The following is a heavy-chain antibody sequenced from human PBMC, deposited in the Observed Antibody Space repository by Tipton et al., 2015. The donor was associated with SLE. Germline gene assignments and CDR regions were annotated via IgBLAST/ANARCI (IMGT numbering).Heavy chain of an antibody. V-gene: IGHV4-59*08. J-gene: IGHJ4*02. Sequence: TLSLTCTVSGPSINNYYWTWIRQSAGKGLEWIGHFSSSGGTNYNTSLKSRVTISADTSKNEISLKMTSVTAADTAVYYCARRDCGGDCYYGHWGQGTQVTVSS. CDR3: ARRDCGGDCYYGH. CDR2: FSSSGGT. CDR1: GPSINNYY. D-gene: IGHD2-21*01.